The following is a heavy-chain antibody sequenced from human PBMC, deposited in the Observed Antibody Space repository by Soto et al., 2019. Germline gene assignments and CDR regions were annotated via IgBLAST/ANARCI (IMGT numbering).Heavy chain of an antibody. CDR1: GYSFTSCC. J-gene: IGHJ4*02. Sequence: GESLKISCKASGYSFTSCCIAWVRQLPGKGLEWMGIIYPGDSDTRYSPSFQGQVTISADKSISTAYLQWSSLKASDTAMYYCARPYDSSGYSAYWGKGTLVTVSS. CDR2: IYPGDSDT. CDR3: ARPYDSSGYSAY. V-gene: IGHV5-51*01. D-gene: IGHD3-22*01.